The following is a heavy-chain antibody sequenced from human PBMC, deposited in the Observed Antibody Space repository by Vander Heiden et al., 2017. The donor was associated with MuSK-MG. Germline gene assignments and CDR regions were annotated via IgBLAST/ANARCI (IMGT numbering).Heavy chain of an antibody. CDR1: GYSISSGYY. J-gene: IGHJ5*02. Sequence: QVQLQESGPGLVKPSETLSLTCAVSGYSISSGYYWGWIRQPPGKGLEWIGSIYNSGSTYDNPSLKSRVTISVDTSKNQFSLKMRSVTAADTAVYYGARRIAAYFDPWGQGTLVTVYS. CDR3: ARRIAAYFDP. V-gene: IGHV4-38-2*01. D-gene: IGHD6-6*01. CDR2: IYNSGST.